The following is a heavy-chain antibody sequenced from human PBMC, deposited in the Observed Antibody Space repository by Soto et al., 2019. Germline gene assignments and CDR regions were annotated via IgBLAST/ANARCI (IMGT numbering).Heavy chain of an antibody. CDR1: GFTFSSYD. J-gene: IGHJ4*02. CDR2: ISGSGRTV. D-gene: IGHD3-9*01. CDR3: AKDGPFLTGYYTSYFDY. V-gene: IGHV3-48*03. Sequence: PGGSLRLSCEASGFTFSSYDMNWVRQAPGKGLEWLSYISGSGRTVYYADSVKGRFTISRDSAKKSLFLQMDSLRAEDTALYYCAKDGPFLTGYYTSYFDYWGQGTLVTVSS.